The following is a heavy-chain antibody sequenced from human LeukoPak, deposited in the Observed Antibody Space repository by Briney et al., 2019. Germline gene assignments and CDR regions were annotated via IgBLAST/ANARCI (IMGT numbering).Heavy chain of an antibody. CDR2: ISSSRNTI. V-gene: IGHV3-48*02. Sequence: GGSLRLSCAASGFTFSSYNMNWVRQAPGKGLEWVSYISSSRNTIDYADSVKGRFTISRDNAKNSLYLQMNRLRDEDTAVYYCARDPGDYFDYWGQGTLVTVSS. J-gene: IGHJ4*02. CDR3: ARDPGDYFDY. D-gene: IGHD3-10*01. CDR1: GFTFSSYN.